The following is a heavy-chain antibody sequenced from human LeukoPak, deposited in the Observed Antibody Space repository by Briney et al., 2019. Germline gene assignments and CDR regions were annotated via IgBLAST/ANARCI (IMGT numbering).Heavy chain of an antibody. Sequence: GASVKVSCKASGYTFTSYDISWVRQAPGQGLEWMGWISAYNGNTNYAQKLQGRVTMTTDTSTSTAYMELRSLRSDDTAVYYCARDQGVTSYYGSGSYLYWGQGTLVTVSS. J-gene: IGHJ4*02. V-gene: IGHV1-18*01. CDR3: ARDQGVTSYYGSGSYLY. CDR2: ISAYNGNT. D-gene: IGHD3-10*01. CDR1: GYTFTSYD.